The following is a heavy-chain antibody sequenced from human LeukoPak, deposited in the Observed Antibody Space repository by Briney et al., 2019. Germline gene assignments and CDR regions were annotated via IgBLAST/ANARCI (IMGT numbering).Heavy chain of an antibody. CDR3: AAAVNSGYYDSSGYMVY. CDR1: GYTFTRYG. CDR2: IAVGSGNT. V-gene: IGHV1-58*02. Sequence: SVKVSCKASGYTFTRYGMSWVRQARGQRLEWIGWIAVGSGNTKYSQRFQERVTIKSDMSTSTAHMELSSLRSEDKAVYYCAAAVNSGYYDSSGYMVYWGQGTLVTVSS. J-gene: IGHJ4*02. D-gene: IGHD3-22*01.